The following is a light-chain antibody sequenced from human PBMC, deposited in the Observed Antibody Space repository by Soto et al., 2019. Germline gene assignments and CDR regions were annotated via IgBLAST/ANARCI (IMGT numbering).Light chain of an antibody. Sequence: QSALTQPASVSGSPGQSITISCTGTGSDVGGYNYDSWYQQHPGKAPKVMIYDVSNRPSGVSNRFSGSKSGNPASLTISGLQAEDEADYYCSSYTSASTPLVFGGGTKLTVL. V-gene: IGLV2-14*01. CDR3: SSYTSASTPLV. CDR1: GSDVGGYNY. CDR2: DVS. J-gene: IGLJ2*01.